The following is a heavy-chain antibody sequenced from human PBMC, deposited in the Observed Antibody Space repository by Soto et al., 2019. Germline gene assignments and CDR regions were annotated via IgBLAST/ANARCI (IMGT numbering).Heavy chain of an antibody. CDR2: MSYDGTKE. CDR3: AKEYGSTWIDH. Sequence: QVELVESGGGVVQPGRSLRLSCAASGFTFSTYGMHWVRQAPGKGLEWVAAMSYDGTKEYYVDSMKGRFTISRDNSRNTLFRQLNSLRAEDTAVYYCAKEYGSTWIDHWGQGTLVTVSS. V-gene: IGHV3-30*18. J-gene: IGHJ4*02. CDR1: GFTFSTYG. D-gene: IGHD6-13*01.